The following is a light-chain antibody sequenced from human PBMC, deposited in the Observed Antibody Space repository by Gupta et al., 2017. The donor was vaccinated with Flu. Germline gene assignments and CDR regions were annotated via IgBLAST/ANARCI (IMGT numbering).Light chain of an antibody. Sequence: DIVSTPSPAILSSSPGERATLSCRASQSVSSYLAWYQQKPGQAPTLLIHDASNRATGIPARFIGSGSGTNYTLTISSLEPEDFAVYYCQQRSNCPRYTFGQGTKLEIK. CDR2: DAS. V-gene: IGKV3-11*01. CDR3: QQRSNCPRYT. CDR1: QSVSSY. J-gene: IGKJ2*01.